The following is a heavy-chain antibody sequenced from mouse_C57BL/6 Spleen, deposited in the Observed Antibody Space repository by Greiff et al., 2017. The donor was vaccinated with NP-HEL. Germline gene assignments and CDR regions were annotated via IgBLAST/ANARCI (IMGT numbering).Heavy chain of an antibody. CDR1: GYAFSSYW. V-gene: IGHV1-80*01. CDR3: ARLNYSNYGDY. J-gene: IGHJ4*01. Sequence: QVQLQQSGAELVKPGASVKISCKASGYAFSSYWMHWVKQRPGTGLEWIGQIYPGDGDTNYNGKFKGKATLTADKSSSTAYMQLSSLTSEDSAVYFCARLNYSNYGDYWGQGTSVTVSS. D-gene: IGHD2-5*01. CDR2: IYPGDGDT.